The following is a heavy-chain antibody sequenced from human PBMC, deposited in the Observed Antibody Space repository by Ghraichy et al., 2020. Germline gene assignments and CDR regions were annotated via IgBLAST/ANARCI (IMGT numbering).Heavy chain of an antibody. CDR2: INSDGSST. CDR3: ARFPGIAAAGYYYYYMDV. V-gene: IGHV3-74*01. J-gene: IGHJ6*03. D-gene: IGHD6-13*01. Sequence: GGSLRLSCAASGFTFSSYWMHWVRQAPGKGLVWVSRINSDGSSTSHADSVKGRFTISRDNAKNTLYLQMNSLRAEDTAVYYCARFPGIAAAGYYYYYMDVWGKGTTVTVSS. CDR1: GFTFSSYW.